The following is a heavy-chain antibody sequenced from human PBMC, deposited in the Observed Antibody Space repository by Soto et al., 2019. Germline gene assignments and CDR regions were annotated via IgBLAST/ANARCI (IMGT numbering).Heavy chain of an antibody. Sequence: GGSLRLSCAASGFTFSSYGMHWVRQAPGKGLEWVAVIWYDGSNKYYADSVKGRFTISRDNSKNTLYLQMNSLRAEDTAVYYCARDKAVRGVIWWFDPWGQGTLVTVSS. CDR2: IWYDGSNK. D-gene: IGHD3-10*01. J-gene: IGHJ5*02. CDR1: GFTFSSYG. V-gene: IGHV3-33*01. CDR3: ARDKAVRGVIWWFDP.